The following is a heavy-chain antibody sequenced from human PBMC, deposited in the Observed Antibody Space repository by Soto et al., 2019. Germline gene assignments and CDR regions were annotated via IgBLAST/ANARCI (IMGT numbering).Heavy chain of an antibody. V-gene: IGHV1-3*01. CDR3: ANALGLYYFDY. CDR2: INAGNGNT. J-gene: IGHJ4*02. Sequence: ASVKVSCKASGYTFTSYAMHWVRQDPGQRLEWMGWINAGNGNTKYSQKFQGRVTITRDTSASTAYMELSFLRSEDTAVYYCANALGLYYFDYWGQGTLVTVS. CDR1: GYTFTSYA. D-gene: IGHD3-16*01.